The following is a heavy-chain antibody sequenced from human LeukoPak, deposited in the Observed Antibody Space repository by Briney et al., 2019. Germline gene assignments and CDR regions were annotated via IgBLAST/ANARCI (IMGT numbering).Heavy chain of an antibody. CDR1: GFPFSSYW. J-gene: IGHJ5*02. V-gene: IGHV3-7*01. CDR3: ARRRGYSYQSWFDP. D-gene: IGHD5-18*01. Sequence: PGGSLRLSCAASGFPFSSYWMSWVRQAPGKGLEWVANIKQDGSEEYYVDSVKGRFTTSRDNAKSSLYLQMNSLRAEDTAVYYCARRRGYSYQSWFDPWGQGTLVTVSS. CDR2: IKQDGSEE.